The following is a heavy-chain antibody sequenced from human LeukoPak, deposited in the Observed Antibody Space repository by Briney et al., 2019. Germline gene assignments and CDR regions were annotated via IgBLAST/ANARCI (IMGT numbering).Heavy chain of an antibody. V-gene: IGHV3-21*01. CDR2: ISSSSSYI. CDR3: ANEGGGIYGEGFDY. CDR1: GFTFSNCS. J-gene: IGHJ4*02. D-gene: IGHD4-17*01. Sequence: PGGSLRLSCAASGFTFSNCSMNWVRQAPGKGLEWVSSISSSSSYIYYADSVKGRFTISRDNAKNLLYLQMNSLRAEDTAVYYFANEGGGIYGEGFDYWGQGTLVTVSS.